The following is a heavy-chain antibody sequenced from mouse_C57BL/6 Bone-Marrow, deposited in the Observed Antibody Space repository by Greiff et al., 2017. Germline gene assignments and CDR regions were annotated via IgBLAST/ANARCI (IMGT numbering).Heavy chain of an antibody. CDR3: TCSYGFAY. CDR2: IDPENGDT. J-gene: IGHJ3*01. CDR1: GFNIKDDY. V-gene: IGHV14-4*01. D-gene: IGHD1-1*01. Sequence: EVKLMESGAELVRPGASVKLSCTASGFNIKDDYMHWVKQRPEQGLEWIGWIDPENGDTEYASKFQGKATITADTSSNTAYLQLSSLTSEDTAVYYCTCSYGFAYWGQGTLVTVSA.